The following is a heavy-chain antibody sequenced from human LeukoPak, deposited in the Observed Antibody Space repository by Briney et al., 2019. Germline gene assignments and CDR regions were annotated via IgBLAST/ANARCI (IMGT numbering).Heavy chain of an antibody. V-gene: IGHV4-30-2*01. CDR1: GGPISSGRYS. CDR2: IYHSGST. CDR3: AYSSGWYLGDAFDI. D-gene: IGHD6-19*01. Sequence: SQTLSLTCAVSGGPISSGRYSWSWIRQPPGRGLGWIGYIYHSGSTYYNPSLKSRVTISVDRTKNQFSLKLSSVTAADTAVYYCAYSSGWYLGDAFDIWGQGTMVTVSS. J-gene: IGHJ3*02.